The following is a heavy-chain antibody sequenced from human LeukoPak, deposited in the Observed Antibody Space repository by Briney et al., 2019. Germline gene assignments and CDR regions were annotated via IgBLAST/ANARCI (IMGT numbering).Heavy chain of an antibody. V-gene: IGHV3-64*01. D-gene: IGHD2-2*01. J-gene: IGHJ6*03. CDR1: GFTFSSYA. CDR2: ISSNGGST. CDR3: ARVAPIVVVPAAIYYYYYMDV. Sequence: GGSLRLSCAASGFTFSSYAMHWVRQAPGKGLEYVSAISSNGGSTYYANSVKGRFTISRDNSKNTLYLQMGSLRAEDMAVYYCARVAPIVVVPAAIYYYYYMDVWGKGTTVTVFS.